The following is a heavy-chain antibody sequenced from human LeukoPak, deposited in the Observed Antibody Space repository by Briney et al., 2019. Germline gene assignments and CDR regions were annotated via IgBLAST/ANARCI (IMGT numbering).Heavy chain of an antibody. Sequence: PGGSLRLSCAASGFTFDDYGMSWVRQAPGKGLEWVSGINWNGGSTGYADSVKGRFTISRDNAKNSLYLQMNSLRAEDTALYQCVRDLGVPAASYYYYYMDVWGKGTTVTISS. D-gene: IGHD2-2*01. CDR3: VRDLGVPAASYYYYYMDV. V-gene: IGHV3-20*01. J-gene: IGHJ6*03. CDR2: INWNGGST. CDR1: GFTFDDYG.